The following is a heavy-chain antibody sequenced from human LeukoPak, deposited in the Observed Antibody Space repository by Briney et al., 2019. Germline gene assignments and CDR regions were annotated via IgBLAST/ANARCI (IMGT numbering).Heavy chain of an antibody. CDR1: GFTFSSYA. J-gene: IGHJ4*02. Sequence: GRSLRLSCAASGFTFSSYAMHWVRQAPGKGLEWVAVISYDGSNKYYADSVKSRFTISRDNSKNTLYLQMNSLRAEDTAVYYCARDPAVAGNYFDYWDQGTLVTVSS. CDR3: ARDPAVAGNYFDY. CDR2: ISYDGSNK. D-gene: IGHD6-19*01. V-gene: IGHV3-30-3*01.